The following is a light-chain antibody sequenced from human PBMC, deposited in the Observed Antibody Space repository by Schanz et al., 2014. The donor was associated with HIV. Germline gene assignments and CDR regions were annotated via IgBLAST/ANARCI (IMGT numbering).Light chain of an antibody. CDR1: QTIGRL. Sequence: IQMTQSSSTVSTSVGDRVTITCRASQTIGRLLAWYQQKPGRAPKLLIYQASTLETGVPSRFSGSGSGTSFTLTITSLQPDDFATYYCQQCVTYPYTFGQGTKLEIK. CDR3: QQCVTYPYT. J-gene: IGKJ2*01. V-gene: IGKV1-5*03. CDR2: QAS.